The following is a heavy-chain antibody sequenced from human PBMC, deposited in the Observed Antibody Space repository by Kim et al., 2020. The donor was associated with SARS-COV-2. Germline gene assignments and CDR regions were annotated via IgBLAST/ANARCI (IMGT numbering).Heavy chain of an antibody. CDR3: AREPYGDYYYYGMDV. CDR2: INSDGSST. J-gene: IGHJ6*02. Sequence: GGSLRLSCAASGFTFSSYWMHWVRQAPGKGLVWVSRINSDGSSTSYADSVKGRFTISRDNAKNTLYLQMNSLRAEDTAVYYCAREPYGDYYYYGMDVWGQGTTVTVSS. D-gene: IGHD4-17*01. CDR1: GFTFSSYW. V-gene: IGHV3-74*01.